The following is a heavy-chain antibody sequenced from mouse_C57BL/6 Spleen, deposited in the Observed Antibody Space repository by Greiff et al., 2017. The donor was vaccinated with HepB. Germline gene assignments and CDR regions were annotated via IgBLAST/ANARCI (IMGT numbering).Heavy chain of an antibody. V-gene: IGHV1-64*01. D-gene: IGHD2-4*01. CDR1: GYTFTSYW. CDR2: IHPNSGST. CDR3: ARSIYYDYALDY. J-gene: IGHJ2*01. Sequence: QVQLQHPGAELVKPGASVKLSCKASGYTFTSYWMHWVKQRPGQGLEWIGMIHPNSGSTNYNEKFKSKATLTVDKSSSTAYMQLSSLTSEDSAVYYCARSIYYDYALDYWGQGTTLTVSS.